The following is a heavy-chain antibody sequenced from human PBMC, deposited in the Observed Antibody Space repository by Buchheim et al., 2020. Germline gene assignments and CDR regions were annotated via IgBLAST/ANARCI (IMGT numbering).Heavy chain of an antibody. V-gene: IGHV3-21*01. CDR3: ARGPNSSGWYSGGRRYHFDY. D-gene: IGHD6-19*01. CDR1: GFTFSTYS. Sequence: EVQLVESGGGLVKPGGSLRLSCAASGFTFSTYSMNWVRQAPGKGLEWVSSIGSSSSYIYYADSVKGRFTISRDNAKNSLYLQMNSLRAEDTAVYYCARGPNSSGWYSGGRRYHFDYWGQGTL. CDR2: IGSSSSYI. J-gene: IGHJ4*02.